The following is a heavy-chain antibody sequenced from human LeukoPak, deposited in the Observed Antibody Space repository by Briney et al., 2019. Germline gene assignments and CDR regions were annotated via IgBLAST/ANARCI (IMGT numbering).Heavy chain of an antibody. V-gene: IGHV4-34*01. D-gene: IGHD5-24*01. Sequence: SETLSLTCAVYGGSFSGYYWSWIRQPPGKGLEWIGEINHSGSTNYNPSLKSRVTISVDTSKNQFSLKLSSVTAADTAVYYCARVRYGLQSNFDYWGQGTLATVSS. CDR1: GGSFSGYY. CDR3: ARVRYGLQSNFDY. J-gene: IGHJ4*02. CDR2: INHSGST.